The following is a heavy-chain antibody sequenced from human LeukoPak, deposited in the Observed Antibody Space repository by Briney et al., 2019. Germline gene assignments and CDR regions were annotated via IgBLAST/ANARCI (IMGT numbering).Heavy chain of an antibody. Sequence: GGPLRLSCAASGFTFSSYSMNWLRQAPGKGLEWVSSISSSSSYIYYADSVKGRFTISRDNAKNSLYLQMNSLRAEDTAVYYCARDRLVTVFDYWGQGTLVTVSS. J-gene: IGHJ4*02. D-gene: IGHD4-23*01. CDR2: ISSSSSYI. V-gene: IGHV3-21*01. CDR3: ARDRLVTVFDY. CDR1: GFTFSSYS.